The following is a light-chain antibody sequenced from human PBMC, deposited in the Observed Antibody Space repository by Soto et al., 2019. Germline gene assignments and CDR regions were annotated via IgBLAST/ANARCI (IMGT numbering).Light chain of an antibody. CDR2: AAS. CDR3: LQYHISPLT. CDR1: QDINSW. V-gene: IGKV1D-16*01. Sequence: DVQMTQSPSSLSASVGDRVTITCRASQDINSWLAWYQQKPGNAPKSLIYAASSLQTGVPSRFSSSASGTLFTFTISNPHPEDSPTYYCLQYHISPLTFGGGTKVEIK. J-gene: IGKJ4*01.